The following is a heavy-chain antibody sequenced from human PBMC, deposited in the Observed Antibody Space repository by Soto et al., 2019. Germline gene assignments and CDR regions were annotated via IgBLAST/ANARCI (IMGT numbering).Heavy chain of an antibody. V-gene: IGHV3-23*01. CDR1: GFTFSSYA. CDR3: AKDLRFLEWLGYYFDY. J-gene: IGHJ4*02. D-gene: IGHD3-3*01. CDR2: ISGSGGST. Sequence: GGSLRLSCAASGFTFSSYAMSWVRQAPGKGLERVSAISGSGGSTYYADSVKGRFTISRDNSKNTLYLQMNSLRAEDTAVYYCAKDLRFLEWLGYYFDYWGQGTLVTVSS.